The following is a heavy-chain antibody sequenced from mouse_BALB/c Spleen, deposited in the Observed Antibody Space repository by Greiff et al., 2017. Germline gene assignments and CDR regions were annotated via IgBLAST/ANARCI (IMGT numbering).Heavy chain of an antibody. Sequence: VQLQQSGPELVKPGASVKISCKTSGYTFTEYTMHWVKQSHGKSLEWIGGINPNNGGTSYNQKFKGKATLTVDKSSSTAYMEPRSLTSEDSAVYYCARAGITTVVGYAMDYWGQGTSVTVSS. CDR1: GYTFTEYT. J-gene: IGHJ4*01. D-gene: IGHD1-1*01. CDR2: INPNNGGT. V-gene: IGHV1-18*01. CDR3: ARAGITTVVGYAMDY.